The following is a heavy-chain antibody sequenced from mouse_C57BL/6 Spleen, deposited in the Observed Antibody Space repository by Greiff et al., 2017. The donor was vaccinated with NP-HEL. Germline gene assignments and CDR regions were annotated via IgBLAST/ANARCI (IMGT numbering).Heavy chain of an antibody. CDR1: GFTFSSYG. CDR2: ISSGGSYT. J-gene: IGHJ2*01. CDR3: ARASDY. Sequence: EVKLVESGGDLVKPGGSLKLSCAASGFTFSSYGMSWVRQTPDKRLEWVATISSGGSYTYYPDSVKGRFTISRDNAKNTLYLQMSSLKSEDTARYYCARASDYWGQGTTLTVSS. V-gene: IGHV5-6*02.